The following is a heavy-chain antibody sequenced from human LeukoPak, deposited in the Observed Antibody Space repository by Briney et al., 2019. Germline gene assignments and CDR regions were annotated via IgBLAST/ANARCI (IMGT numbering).Heavy chain of an antibody. Sequence: GGSLGLSCAASGFTFSSYSMNWVRQAPGKGLEWVSSISSSSSYIYYADSVKGRFTISRDNAKNSLYLQMNSLRAEDTAVYYCARVSTYSRENLRWGQGTLVTVSS. CDR2: ISSSSSYI. CDR3: ARVSTYSRENLR. V-gene: IGHV3-21*01. D-gene: IGHD6-13*01. J-gene: IGHJ4*02. CDR1: GFTFSSYS.